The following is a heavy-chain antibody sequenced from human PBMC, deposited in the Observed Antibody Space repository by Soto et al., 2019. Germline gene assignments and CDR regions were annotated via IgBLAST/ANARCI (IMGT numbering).Heavy chain of an antibody. CDR1: GGSISSYY. D-gene: IGHD3-3*01. Sequence: QVQLQESGPGLVKPSETLSLTCTVSGGSISSYYWSWIRQPPGKGLEWIGYIYYSGSTNYNPSLKSRVTISVDTSKNQFSLKLSSVTAADTAVYYCARDFWSGDDAFDIWGQGTMVTVSS. V-gene: IGHV4-59*01. J-gene: IGHJ3*02. CDR2: IYYSGST. CDR3: ARDFWSGDDAFDI.